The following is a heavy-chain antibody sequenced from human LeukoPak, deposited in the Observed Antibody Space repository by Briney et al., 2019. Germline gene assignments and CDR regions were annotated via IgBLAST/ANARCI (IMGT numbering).Heavy chain of an antibody. CDR1: GFTFSSYD. J-gene: IGHJ4*02. CDR2: INTAGDT. D-gene: IGHD1-26*01. V-gene: IGHV3-13*01. Sequence: PGGSLRLSCAASGFTFSSYDMHWVRQATGKGLEWVSAINTAGDTYYPGSVKGRFTISRDNSRNTLYLQMNSLRAEDTAVYYCAKIGSGSHTDYWGQGTLATVSS. CDR3: AKIGSGSHTDY.